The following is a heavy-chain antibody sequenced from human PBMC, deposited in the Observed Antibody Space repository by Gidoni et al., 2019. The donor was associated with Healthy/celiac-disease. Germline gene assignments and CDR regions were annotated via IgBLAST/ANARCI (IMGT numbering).Heavy chain of an antibody. CDR2: INPNSGGT. CDR3: ARVAAAGYYYYYGMDV. J-gene: IGHJ6*02. Sequence: QVQLVQSGAEVKKPGASVKVSCKASGYTFTGYYMHWVRQAPGQGLEWMGWINPNSGGTNYAQKFQGRVTMTRDTSISTAYKELSRLRSDDTAVYYCARVAAAGYYYYYGMDVWGQGTTVTVSS. V-gene: IGHV1-2*02. CDR1: GYTFTGYY. D-gene: IGHD6-13*01.